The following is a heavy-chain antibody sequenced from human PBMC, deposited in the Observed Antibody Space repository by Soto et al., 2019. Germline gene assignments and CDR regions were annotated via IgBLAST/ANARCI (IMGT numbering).Heavy chain of an antibody. CDR1: GFTFSNYE. D-gene: IGHD6-13*01. CDR3: ARQIIARQHLDRGQQGTPYLDY. V-gene: IGHV3-48*03. CDR2: ISGRGSTI. J-gene: IGHJ4*02. Sequence: GGSLRLSCAASGFTFSNYEMNWVRQAPEKGLEWVSYISGRGSTIYYAASVKGRFTISRDNAKNSLYLQMDSLRAEDTAVYYFARQIIARQHLDRGQQGTPYLDYWGQGTLVTVSS.